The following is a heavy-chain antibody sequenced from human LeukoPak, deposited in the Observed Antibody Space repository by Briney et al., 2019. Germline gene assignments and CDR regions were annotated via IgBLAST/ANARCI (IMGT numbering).Heavy chain of an antibody. Sequence: SETLSLTCTVSGYSISSGYYWGWIRQPPGKGLEWIGSIYHSGSTYYNPSLKSRVTISVDTSKNQFSLKLSSVTAADTAVYYCARVSGNCSGGSCYSGWFDPWGQGTLVTVSS. CDR3: ARVSGNCSGGSCYSGWFDP. J-gene: IGHJ5*02. D-gene: IGHD2-15*01. V-gene: IGHV4-38-2*02. CDR1: GYSISSGYY. CDR2: IYHSGST.